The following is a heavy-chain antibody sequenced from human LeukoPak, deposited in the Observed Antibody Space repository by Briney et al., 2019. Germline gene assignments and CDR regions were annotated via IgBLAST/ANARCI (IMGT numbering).Heavy chain of an antibody. CDR2: INHSGST. Sequence: SETLSLTCAVYGGSFSGYYWSWIRQPPGKGLEWIWEINHSGSTNYNPSLKSRVTISVDTSKNQFSLKLSSVTAADTAVYYCARTTVTSLYWYFDLWGRGTLVTVSS. CDR1: GGSFSGYY. D-gene: IGHD4-17*01. CDR3: ARTTVTSLYWYFDL. V-gene: IGHV4-34*01. J-gene: IGHJ2*01.